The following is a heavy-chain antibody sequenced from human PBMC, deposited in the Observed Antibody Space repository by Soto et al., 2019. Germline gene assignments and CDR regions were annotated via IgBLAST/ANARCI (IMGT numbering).Heavy chain of an antibody. Sequence: SETLSLTCTVSGGSISSYYCSWFRQPPGKGLEWIGYIYYSGSTNYNPSLKSRVTISVDTSKNQFSLKLSSVTAADTAVYYCARRYSSAFDIWGQGTMVTVSS. CDR2: IYYSGST. J-gene: IGHJ3*02. V-gene: IGHV4-59*08. CDR3: ARRYSSAFDI. D-gene: IGHD6-13*01. CDR1: GGSISSYY.